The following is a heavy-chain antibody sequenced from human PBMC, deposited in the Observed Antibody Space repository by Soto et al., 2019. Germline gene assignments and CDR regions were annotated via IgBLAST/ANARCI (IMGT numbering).Heavy chain of an antibody. D-gene: IGHD2-21*01. CDR1: GFTFNTYD. V-gene: IGHV3-21*01. Sequence: EVQLVESGGGLVKPGGSLRLSCAASGFTFNTYDMNWVRQAPGKGLEWVSSITTSSAYIYYADSLKGRITISRDNAKNSLFLQMNSLRAEDTAVYYCVRSGTARLLRHSWFDTWGQGTPVTVSS. CDR2: ITTSSAYI. CDR3: VRSGTARLLRHSWFDT. J-gene: IGHJ5*02.